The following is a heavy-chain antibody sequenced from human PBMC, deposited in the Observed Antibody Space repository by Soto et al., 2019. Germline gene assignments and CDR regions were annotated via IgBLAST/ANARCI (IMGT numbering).Heavy chain of an antibody. J-gene: IGHJ6*03. CDR3: ARTGYRMVYYMDV. V-gene: IGHV4-59*07. CDR2: IYYSGST. Sequence: SDTLCLTCAVSGGSMWTYYWIWIRKPPGKGLEWIGYIYYSGSTNYNPSLKSRVTISVDTSKNQFSLKLSSVTAADTAVYYCARTGYRMVYYMDVWGKGTTVTVSS. D-gene: IGHD4-4*01. CDR1: GGSMWTYY.